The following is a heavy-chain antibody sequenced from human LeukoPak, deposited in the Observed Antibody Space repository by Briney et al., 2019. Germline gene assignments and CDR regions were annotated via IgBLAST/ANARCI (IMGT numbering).Heavy chain of an antibody. CDR3: GRRGYLDY. V-gene: IGHV3-7*05. Sequence: GGSLSLSCAVSGFTFSSYWKSWVRHAQAKGLEWVASIKQDGSEKFYVDYVKGRFPISRDNAKNSLYLQMNSLRAEDTAVYYCGRRGYLDYWGQGTLVTVSS. J-gene: IGHJ4*02. CDR2: IKQDGSEK. CDR1: GFTFSSYW.